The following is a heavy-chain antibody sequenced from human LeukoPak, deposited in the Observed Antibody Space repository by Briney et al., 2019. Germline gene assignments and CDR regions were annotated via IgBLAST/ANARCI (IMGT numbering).Heavy chain of an antibody. CDR3: ARDMVVVVPAALYYYYGMDV. J-gene: IGHJ6*02. CDR1: GFTFSSYS. Sequence: RGSLRLSCAASGFTFSSYSMNWVRQAPGKGLEWVSSISSSSSYIYYADSVKGRFTISRDNAKNSLYLQMNSLRAEDTAVYYCARDMVVVVPAALYYYYGMDVWGQGTTVTVSS. CDR2: ISSSSSYI. D-gene: IGHD2-2*01. V-gene: IGHV3-21*01.